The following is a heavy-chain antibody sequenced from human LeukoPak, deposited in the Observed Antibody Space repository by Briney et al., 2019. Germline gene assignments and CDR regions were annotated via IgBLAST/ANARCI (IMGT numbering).Heavy chain of an antibody. D-gene: IGHD3-10*01. CDR1: GFTFSSYS. J-gene: IGHJ5*02. V-gene: IGHV3-48*04. CDR2: ISSSSSTI. CDR3: AGRMKYYGSGSYYPRGDWFDP. Sequence: GGSLRLSCAASGFTFSSYSMNWVRQAPGKGLEWVSYISSSSSTIYYADSVKGRFTISRDNAKNSLYLQMNSLRAEDTAVYYCAGRMKYYGSGSYYPRGDWFDPWGQGTLVTVSS.